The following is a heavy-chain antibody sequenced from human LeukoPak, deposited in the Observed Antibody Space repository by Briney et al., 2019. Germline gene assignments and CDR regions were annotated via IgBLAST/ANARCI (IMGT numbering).Heavy chain of an antibody. CDR3: ARDGYDVLTGYKFDY. D-gene: IGHD3-9*01. CDR1: GYNFIKYG. CDR2: ISTYNGNA. V-gene: IGHV1-18*01. J-gene: IGHJ4*02. Sequence: GASVKVSCKTSGYNFIKYGIIWVRQAPGQGLEWMGWISTYNGNAKYAQSVQGRVTMTTDTSTGTAYLELRTLRSDDTAVYYCARDGYDVLTGYKFDYWGQGTLVTVSS.